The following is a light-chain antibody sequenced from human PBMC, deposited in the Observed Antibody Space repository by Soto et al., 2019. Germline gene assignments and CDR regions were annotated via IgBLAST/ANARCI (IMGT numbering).Light chain of an antibody. CDR3: QQYGTSPLT. Sequence: EIVLTQSPDTLSLSPGERATLSCGASQGVSSNSLAWYQQKPGLAPRLLIHDVSIRATGIPDRFSGGGSGTDFTLTITRLEPEDFAVYYCQQYGTSPLTFGGGTKVEIK. J-gene: IGKJ4*01. V-gene: IGKV3D-20*01. CDR1: QGVSSNS. CDR2: DVS.